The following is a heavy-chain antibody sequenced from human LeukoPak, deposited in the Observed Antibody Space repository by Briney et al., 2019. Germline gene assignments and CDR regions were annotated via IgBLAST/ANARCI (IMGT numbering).Heavy chain of an antibody. CDR2: IISSGHTT. J-gene: IGHJ4*02. V-gene: IGHV3-23*01. Sequence: GGSLRLSCVASGFTFSSYGMHWVRQAPGKGLEWVSGIISSGHTTYYADSVRGRFTISRDNSKNTVYLQMNSLRAEDTAVYYCARVMGRYCSSTSCYVDYWGQGTLVTVSS. D-gene: IGHD2-2*01. CDR1: GFTFSSYG. CDR3: ARVMGRYCSSTSCYVDY.